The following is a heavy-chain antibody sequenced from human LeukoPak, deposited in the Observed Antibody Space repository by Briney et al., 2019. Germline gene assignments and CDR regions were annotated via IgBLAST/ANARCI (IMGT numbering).Heavy chain of an antibody. CDR1: GGTFSSYA. V-gene: IGHV1-69*13. D-gene: IGHD4-23*01. CDR2: IIPIFGTA. CDR3: ARDQIDDYGGKDYYYYGMDV. J-gene: IGHJ6*02. Sequence: ASVKVSFKASGGTFSSYAISWVRQAPGQGLEWMGGIIPIFGTANYAQEFQGRVTITADESTSTAYMELSSLRSEDTAVYYCARDQIDDYGGKDYYYYGMDVWGQGTTVTVSS.